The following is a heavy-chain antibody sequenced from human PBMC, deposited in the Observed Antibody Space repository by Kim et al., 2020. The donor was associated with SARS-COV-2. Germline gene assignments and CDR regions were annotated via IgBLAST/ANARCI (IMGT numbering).Heavy chain of an antibody. J-gene: IGHJ4*02. D-gene: IGHD3-22*01. Sequence: DSVKGRFTISRDNAKNSLYLQMNSLRAEDTAVYYCARVRSGYDSSGPTDYWGQGTLFTVSS. CDR3: ARVRSGYDSSGPTDY. V-gene: IGHV3-21*01.